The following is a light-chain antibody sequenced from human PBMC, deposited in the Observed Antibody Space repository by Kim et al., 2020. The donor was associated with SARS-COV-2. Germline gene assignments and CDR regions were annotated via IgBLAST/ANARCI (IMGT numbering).Light chain of an antibody. CDR3: NSRDTNDIVL. J-gene: IGLJ2*01. CDR2: GKN. CDR1: SLRSYY. Sequence: SSELTQDPAVSVALGQTVRITCQGVSLRSYYATWYQQKPGQAPILLIYGKNNRPSGIPDRFSGSSSGNTASLTITGTQAGDEADYYCNSRDTNDIVLFGGGTQLTVL. V-gene: IGLV3-19*01.